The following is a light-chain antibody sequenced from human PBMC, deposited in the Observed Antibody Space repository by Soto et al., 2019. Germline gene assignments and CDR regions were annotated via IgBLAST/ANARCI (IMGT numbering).Light chain of an antibody. J-gene: IGKJ1*01. Sequence: DVVMTQSPLTLTVTLGQPASISCRSSQSLVYRDGNTYLSWLHQRPGQSPRRLIYKVSNRESGVPGRFSGRGSGTDFTLKISWVEAEDVGVYYCMQGTHWPPWTFGQGTKVEIK. CDR1: QSLVYRDGNTY. CDR2: KVS. CDR3: MQGTHWPPWT. V-gene: IGKV2-30*01.